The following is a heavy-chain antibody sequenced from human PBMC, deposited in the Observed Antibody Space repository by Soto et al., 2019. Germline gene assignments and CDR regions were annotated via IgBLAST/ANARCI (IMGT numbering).Heavy chain of an antibody. Sequence: EVQLLESGGGLVQPGGSLRLSCAASGFTFSSYAMSWVRQAPGKGLEWVSTISGSGGSKYYADSVKGRFTISRDNSKNTLYLQMNSLRAEDTAAYYCAKDYDEYFQHWGQGTLVTVSS. CDR3: AKDYDEYFQH. V-gene: IGHV3-23*01. CDR1: GFTFSSYA. CDR2: ISGSGGSK. J-gene: IGHJ1*01. D-gene: IGHD3-22*01.